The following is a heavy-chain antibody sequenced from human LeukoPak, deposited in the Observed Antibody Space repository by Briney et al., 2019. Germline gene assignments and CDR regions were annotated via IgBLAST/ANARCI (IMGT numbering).Heavy chain of an antibody. CDR1: GFTFSPYW. CDR3: ARSFGGTYYFDY. Sequence: GGSLRLSCAASGFTFSPYWMHWVRHAPGKGVVWVSHINSGGRSTNYADSVKGGFTISRDNAKNTLFLQMHSLRADDTAVYYCARSFGGTYYFDYWGQGTLVTVSS. J-gene: IGHJ4*02. D-gene: IGHD1-26*01. CDR2: INSGGRST. V-gene: IGHV3-74*01.